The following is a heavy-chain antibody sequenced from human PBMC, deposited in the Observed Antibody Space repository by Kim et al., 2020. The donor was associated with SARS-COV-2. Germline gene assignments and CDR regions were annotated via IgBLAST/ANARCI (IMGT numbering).Heavy chain of an antibody. Sequence: STNYHPSLKSRVTISVDTSKNQFSLKLSSVTSADTAVYYCASRITMVRLWGQGTLVTVSS. CDR2: ST. V-gene: IGHV4-34*01. CDR3: ASRITMVRL. D-gene: IGHD3-10*01. J-gene: IGHJ4*02.